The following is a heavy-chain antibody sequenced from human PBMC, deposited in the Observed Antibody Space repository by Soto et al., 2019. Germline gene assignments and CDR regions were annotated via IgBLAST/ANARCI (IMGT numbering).Heavy chain of an antibody. CDR2: ISTSDHTT. D-gene: IGHD6-19*01. J-gene: IGHJ4*02. CDR3: ASSATAVGGTTYYFDY. Sequence: GGSLRLSCAASGFTVSRYAMSWVRQSPGKGLEWVSSISTSDHTTYYADSVKGLFTISTDNSKNTPYVQMNGLRVEDTAVYYCASSATAVGGTTYYFDYWGQGALVTVSS. V-gene: IGHV3-23*01. CDR1: GFTVSRYA.